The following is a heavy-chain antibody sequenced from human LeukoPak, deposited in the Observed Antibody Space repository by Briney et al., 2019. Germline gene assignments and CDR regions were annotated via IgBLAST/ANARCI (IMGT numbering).Heavy chain of an antibody. CDR3: ARAARQGFTMIVVPFFYFDL. V-gene: IGHV4-31*11. CDR2: INHSGST. CDR1: GGSISSGASD. J-gene: IGHJ2*01. Sequence: SETLSLTCAVSGGSISSGASDWGWIRQHPKRGLEWVGYINHSGSTYYNPSLGSRVTMSVDTSKNQFSLKLSSVTAADSAVYYCARAARQGFTMIVVPFFYFDLWGRGTLVTVSS. D-gene: IGHD3-22*01.